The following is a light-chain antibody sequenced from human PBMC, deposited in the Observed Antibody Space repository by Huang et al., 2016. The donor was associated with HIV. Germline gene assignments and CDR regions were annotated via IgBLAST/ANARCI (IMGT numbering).Light chain of an antibody. CDR1: QSVRCN. CDR3: HHYDNWPPRGT. Sequence: EIMMTQSPATLSVSPGERATISCMASQSVRCNIAWYKQKPGQAPRLLIFGVSTRATGIPARFRGSESGTEFTLTISSLQSEDFAIYYCHHYDNWPPRGTFGQGTKVEI. CDR2: GVS. V-gene: IGKV3-15*01. J-gene: IGKJ1*01.